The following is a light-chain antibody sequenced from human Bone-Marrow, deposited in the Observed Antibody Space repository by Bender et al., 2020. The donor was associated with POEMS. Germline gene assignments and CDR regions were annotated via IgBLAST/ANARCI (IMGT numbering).Light chain of an antibody. CDR2: DVS. J-gene: IGLJ1*01. Sequence: QSALTQPASVSGSPGQSITISCTGTSSDVGGYNYVSWYQQHPGKAPKLMIYDVSNRPSGVSNRFSGSKSGNTASLTISGLRAEDEADYYCCSFAGVGIFGTGTKVTVL. CDR3: CSFAGVGI. CDR1: SSDVGGYNY. V-gene: IGLV2-14*03.